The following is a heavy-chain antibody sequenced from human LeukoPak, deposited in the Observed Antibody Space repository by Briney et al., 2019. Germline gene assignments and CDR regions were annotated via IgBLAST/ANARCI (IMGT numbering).Heavy chain of an antibody. J-gene: IGHJ4*02. Sequence: PGGSLRLSCAASGFTFSSYSMNWVRQAPGKGLEWVSYITTRSAIYYADSVKGRFTISRDNAKDSLYLQMNSLRADDTAVYYCASLIKKLSHSNYWGQGTLVTVSS. CDR1: GFTFSSYS. CDR2: ITTRSAI. CDR3: ASLIKKLSHSNY. D-gene: IGHD4-23*01. V-gene: IGHV3-48*01.